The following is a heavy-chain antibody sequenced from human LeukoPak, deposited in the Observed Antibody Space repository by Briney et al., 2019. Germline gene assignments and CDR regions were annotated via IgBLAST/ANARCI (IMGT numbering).Heavy chain of an antibody. J-gene: IGHJ6*02. D-gene: IGHD6-13*01. CDR3: ARERYSSSWYGVYYYYYGMDV. V-gene: IGHV1-46*01. Sequence: ASVKVSCKASGYTFTSYYMHWVRQAPGQGLEWMGIINPSGGSTSYAQKFQGRVTMTRDTSTSTAYMELSSLRSEDTAVYYCARERYSSSWYGVYYYYYGMDVWGQGTTVTVSS. CDR2: INPSGGST. CDR1: GYTFTSYY.